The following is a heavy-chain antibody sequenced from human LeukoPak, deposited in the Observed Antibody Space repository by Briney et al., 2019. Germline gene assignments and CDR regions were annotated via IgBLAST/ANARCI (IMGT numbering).Heavy chain of an antibody. D-gene: IGHD3-10*01. J-gene: IGHJ4*02. CDR1: GFTFSSYA. Sequence: SGGSLRLSCAASGFTFSSYAMHWVRQAPGKGLEYVSAISSNGGRTYYANSVKGRFTISRDNSKNTLYLQMGSLRAEDMAVYYCARDVTGSYYFDYWGQGTLVTVSS. CDR3: ARDVTGSYYFDY. V-gene: IGHV3-64*01. CDR2: ISSNGGRT.